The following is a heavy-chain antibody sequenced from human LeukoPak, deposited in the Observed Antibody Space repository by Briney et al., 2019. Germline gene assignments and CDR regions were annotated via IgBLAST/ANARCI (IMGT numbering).Heavy chain of an antibody. CDR3: AKSVGATWFFDY. CDR1: GFTFSSYG. J-gene: IGHJ4*02. D-gene: IGHD1-26*01. V-gene: IGHV3-30*18. CDR2: ISYDGSNK. Sequence: SCKASGFTFSSYGMHWVRQAPGKGLEWVAVISYDGSNKYYADSVKGRFTISRDNSKNTLYLQMNSLRAEDTAVYYCAKSVGATWFFDYWGQGTLVTVSS.